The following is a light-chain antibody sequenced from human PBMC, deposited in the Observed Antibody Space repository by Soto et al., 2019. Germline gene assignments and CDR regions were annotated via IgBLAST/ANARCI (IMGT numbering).Light chain of an antibody. J-gene: IGKJ5*01. Sequence: EIVLTQSPGTLSLSPGERATLSCRASQSVSNSYLAWYQQKPGQAPRVLIYGASSRATGIPDRFSGSGSGTDFTLTISSLEPEDFAVYYCQQYGSSPLTFGQGTRLEIK. CDR2: GAS. CDR1: QSVSNSY. CDR3: QQYGSSPLT. V-gene: IGKV3-20*01.